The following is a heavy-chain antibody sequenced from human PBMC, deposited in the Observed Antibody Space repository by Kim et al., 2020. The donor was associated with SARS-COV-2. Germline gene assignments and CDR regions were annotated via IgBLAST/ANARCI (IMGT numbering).Heavy chain of an antibody. CDR3: VKPPAVLRYFDWLLPGDY. CDR1: GFTFSSYA. D-gene: IGHD3-9*01. V-gene: IGHV3-64D*06. Sequence: GGSLRLSCSASGFTFSSYAMHWVRQAPGKGLEYVSAISSNGGSTYYADSVKGRFTISRDNSKNTLYLQMSSLRAEDTAVYYCVKPPAVLRYFDWLLPGDYWGQGTLVTVSS. J-gene: IGHJ4*02. CDR2: ISSNGGST.